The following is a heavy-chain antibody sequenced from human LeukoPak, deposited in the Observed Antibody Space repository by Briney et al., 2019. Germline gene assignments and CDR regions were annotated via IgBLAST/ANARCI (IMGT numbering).Heavy chain of an antibody. CDR3: ARGCCSGGSCYHFES. D-gene: IGHD2-15*01. Sequence: ASVKVSCKTSGYRSSDYYMHWVRQAPGQGLEWMGWVNSNSGGTHYAQKFEGRVTMTRDTSISTAYMELSRLKSDDTAVYYCARGCCSGGSCYHFESWGQGTLVTVSS. J-gene: IGHJ4*02. CDR1: GYRSSDYY. CDR2: VNSNSGGT. V-gene: IGHV1-2*02.